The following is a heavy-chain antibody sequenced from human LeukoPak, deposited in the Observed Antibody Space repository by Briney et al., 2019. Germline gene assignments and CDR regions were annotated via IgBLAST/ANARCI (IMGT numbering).Heavy chain of an antibody. Sequence: GGSLRLSCAASGFTFSSYDMHWVRQATGKGLEWVSAIGTAGDTYYPGSVKGRFTISRENAKNSLYLQMNSLRAGDTAVYYCARASGGYAFDIWGQGTMVTVSS. J-gene: IGHJ3*02. V-gene: IGHV3-13*01. CDR2: IGTAGDT. CDR1: GFTFSSYD. CDR3: ARASGGYAFDI. D-gene: IGHD2-15*01.